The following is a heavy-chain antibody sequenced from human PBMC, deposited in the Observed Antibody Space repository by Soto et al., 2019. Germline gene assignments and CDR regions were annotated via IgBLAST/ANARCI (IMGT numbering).Heavy chain of an antibody. CDR1: GGSISSYD. CDR3: AIDLGVAAAGDLYYYYGMDV. CDR2: IYYSGST. V-gene: IGHV4-59*01. Sequence: SETLSLTCTVSGGSISSYDWSWIRQPPGKGLERIGYIYYSGSTNYNPSLKSRVTISVDTSKNQFSLKLSSVTAADTAVYYCAIDLGVAAAGDLYYYYGMDVWGQGTTVTVSS. D-gene: IGHD6-13*01. J-gene: IGHJ6*02.